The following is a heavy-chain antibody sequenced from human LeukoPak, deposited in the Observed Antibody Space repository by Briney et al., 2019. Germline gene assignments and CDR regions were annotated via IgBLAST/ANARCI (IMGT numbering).Heavy chain of an antibody. D-gene: IGHD6-6*01. CDR3: ASTTPYSSSQFEVDY. J-gene: IGHJ4*02. Sequence: ASVKVSCKASGYTFTGYYMHWVRQAPGQGLERMGWINPNSGGTNYAQKFQDRVTMTRDTSISTAYMELSRLRSDDTAVYYCASTTPYSSSQFEVDYWGQGTLVTVSS. CDR2: INPNSGGT. CDR1: GYTFTGYY. V-gene: IGHV1-2*02.